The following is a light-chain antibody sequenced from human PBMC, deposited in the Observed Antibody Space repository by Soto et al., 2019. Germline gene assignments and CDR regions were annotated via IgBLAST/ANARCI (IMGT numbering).Light chain of an antibody. J-gene: IGLJ2*01. V-gene: IGLV1-40*01. CDR1: SSNIGAGYD. Sequence: QSVLTQPPSVSGAPGQRVTISCTGSSSNIGAGYDVHWYQQLPGRAPKLLIYGNTNRPSGVPDRFSGSKSGTSASLAITGLQDEDEDDYYCLSFDSSLSVVFGGGTKLTVL. CDR3: LSFDSSLSVV. CDR2: GNT.